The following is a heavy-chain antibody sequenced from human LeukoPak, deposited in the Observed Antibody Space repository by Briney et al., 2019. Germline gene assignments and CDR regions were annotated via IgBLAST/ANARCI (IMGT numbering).Heavy chain of an antibody. CDR3: ARNAPIVVPAAMEYYYGMDV. CDR1: GYTFTSYG. D-gene: IGHD2-2*01. Sequence: ASVKVSCKASGYTFTSYGINWVRQATGQGLEWMGWMYPNSGNTGYAQKFQGRVTMTRNTSISTSYMELSSLRSEDTAVYYCARNAPIVVPAAMEYYYGMDVWGQGTTVTVSS. V-gene: IGHV1-8*02. J-gene: IGHJ6*02. CDR2: MYPNSGNT.